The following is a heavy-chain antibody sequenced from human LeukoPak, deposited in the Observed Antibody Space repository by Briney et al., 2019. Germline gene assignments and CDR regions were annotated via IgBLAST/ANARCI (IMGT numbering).Heavy chain of an antibody. CDR3: AREGEDQLLSREY. CDR2: VYASGST. CDR1: GGSISSGSYY. D-gene: IGHD2-2*01. J-gene: IGHJ4*02. Sequence: PSQTLSFTCTVSGGSISSGSYYWSWIRQPAGKGLEWIGRVYASGSTNYNPSLKSRVTISVDTSKNQFSLNLSSVTAADTAVYYCAREGEDQLLSREYWGQGTLVTVSS. V-gene: IGHV4-61*02.